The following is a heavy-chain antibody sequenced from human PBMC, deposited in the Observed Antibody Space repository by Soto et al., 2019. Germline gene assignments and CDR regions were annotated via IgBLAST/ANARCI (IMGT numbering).Heavy chain of an antibody. V-gene: IGHV4-31*03. J-gene: IGHJ4*02. CDR2: IYYSGST. Sequence: QVQLQESGPGLVKPSQTLSLTCTVSGGSISSGGYYWSWIRQHPGKGLEWIGYIYYSGSTYYNPSLKSRVTISVDTSKNQLSLKLSSVTAADTAVYYCATHRTYYYGSGSYPFDYWGQGTLVTVSS. CDR1: GGSISSGGYY. CDR3: ATHRTYYYGSGSYPFDY. D-gene: IGHD3-10*01.